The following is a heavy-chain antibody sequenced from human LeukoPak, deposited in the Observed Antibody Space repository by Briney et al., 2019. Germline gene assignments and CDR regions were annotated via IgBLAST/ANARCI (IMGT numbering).Heavy chain of an antibody. CDR3: AGRVFYDLPRDF. CDR2: VTYSGSS. J-gene: IGHJ4*02. CDR1: GWSFTTYY. Sequence: ASETLSLTCAVHGWSFTTYYWTWVRQSPGKGLEWIGEVTYSGSSNYNPSVRSRVTISVDRSQRQVSLNLNSVTVEDTVIYYCAGRVFYDLPRDFWGQGTPVIVPS. V-gene: IGHV4-34*01. D-gene: IGHD3-3*01.